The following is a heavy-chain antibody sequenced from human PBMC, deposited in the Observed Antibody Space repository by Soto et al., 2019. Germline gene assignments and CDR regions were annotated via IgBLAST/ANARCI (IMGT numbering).Heavy chain of an antibody. J-gene: IGHJ4*02. D-gene: IGHD2-2*02. CDR2: SRDKGNSYST. Sequence: EVQLLESGGGLVQPGGSLRLSCAGSGFTFSDYYIDWVRQAPGKGLEWVGRSRDKGNSYSTDYAASVKGRFTVSRDASKNSLYLQINSLKAEDTALYDCTRSIRGPTSSDYWGQGTLVTVSS. CDR1: GFTFSDYY. V-gene: IGHV3-72*01. CDR3: TRSIRGPTSSDY.